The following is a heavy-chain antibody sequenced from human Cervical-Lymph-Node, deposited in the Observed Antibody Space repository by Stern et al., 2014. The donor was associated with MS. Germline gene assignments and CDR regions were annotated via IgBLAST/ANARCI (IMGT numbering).Heavy chain of an antibody. CDR3: ARDSSSRNNDY. CDR1: GFTFSNFR. D-gene: IGHD6-13*01. Sequence: VQLVESGGGFVPPGGSLRLSCAASGFTFSNFRMSWVRQAPGKGLEWVANIKHDGSEKYYVDSVKGRFTISRDNAKNSLYLQMNSLRAEDTAVYYCARDSSSRNNDYWGQGTLVTVSS. V-gene: IGHV3-7*01. CDR2: IKHDGSEK. J-gene: IGHJ4*02.